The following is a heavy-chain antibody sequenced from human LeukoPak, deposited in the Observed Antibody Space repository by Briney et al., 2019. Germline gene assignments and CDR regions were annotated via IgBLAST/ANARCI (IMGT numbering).Heavy chain of an antibody. CDR1: GGSFSGYY. D-gene: IGHD3-22*01. CDR2: INHSGST. V-gene: IGHV4-34*01. J-gene: IGHJ2*01. CDR3: ARSEGGYYDSSGYYPYWYFDL. Sequence: SETLSLTCAVYGGSFSGYYWSWIRQPPGKGLEWIGEINHSGSTNYNPSLKSRVTISVDRSKNQFSLKLSSVTAADTAVYYCARSEGGYYDSSGYYPYWYFDLWGRGTLVTVSS.